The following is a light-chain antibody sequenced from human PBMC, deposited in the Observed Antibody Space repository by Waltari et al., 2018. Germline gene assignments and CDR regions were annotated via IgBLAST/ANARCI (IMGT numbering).Light chain of an antibody. Sequence: AIRITQSPSPLSASTGDRVTITCRASQSISSYVAWYQQKPGKAPKVLIYAASTLQSGVPSRFSGSGSGTDFTLTISCLQSEDFAIYYCQQYYSSPATFGQGTKVEIK. CDR1: QSISSY. CDR2: AAS. CDR3: QQYYSSPAT. J-gene: IGKJ1*01. V-gene: IGKV1-8*01.